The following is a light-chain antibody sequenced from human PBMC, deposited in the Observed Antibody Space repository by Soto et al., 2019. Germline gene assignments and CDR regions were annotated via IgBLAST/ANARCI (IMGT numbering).Light chain of an antibody. CDR3: SSYTSTSTAGV. V-gene: IGLV2-14*01. Sequence: QSVLTQPVSVSGSPGQSITISCTGTSSDVGGYNYVSWYQQHPGKAPKLMIYEVSNRPSGVSNRFSASKSGNTASLTISGLQAEDEADYYCSSYTSTSTAGVFGGGTKLTVL. CDR2: EVS. CDR1: SSDVGGYNY. J-gene: IGLJ2*01.